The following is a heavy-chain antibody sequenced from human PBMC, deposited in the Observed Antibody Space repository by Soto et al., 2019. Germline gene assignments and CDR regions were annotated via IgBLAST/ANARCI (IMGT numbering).Heavy chain of an antibody. CDR1: GGSFSGYY. J-gene: IGHJ4*02. D-gene: IGHD1-1*01. CDR3: ARLPGITTSRRDY. CDR2: IYYSGST. Sequence: LSLTCAVYGGSFSGYYWSWIRQPPGKGLEWIGSIYYSGSTYYSPSLESRVTISVDTSKNQFSLKVSSVTAADTAAYYCARLPGITTSRRDYWGQGTLVTVSS. V-gene: IGHV4-34*01.